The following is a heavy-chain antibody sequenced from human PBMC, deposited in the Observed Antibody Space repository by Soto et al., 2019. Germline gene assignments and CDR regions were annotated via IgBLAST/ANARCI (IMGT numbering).Heavy chain of an antibody. D-gene: IGHD6-6*01. CDR2: IVVGSGNT. J-gene: IGHJ4*02. Sequence: ASVKVSCKASGFTFTSSAVQWVRQARGQRLEWIGWIVVGSGNTNYAQKFQERVTITRDMSTSTAYMELSSLRSEDTAVYYCAADRGYSSSFYYWGQGTLVTVSS. CDR3: AADRGYSSSFYY. CDR1: GFTFTSSA. V-gene: IGHV1-58*01.